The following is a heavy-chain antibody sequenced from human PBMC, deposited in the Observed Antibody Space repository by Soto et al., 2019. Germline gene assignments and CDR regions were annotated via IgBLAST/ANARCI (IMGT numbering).Heavy chain of an antibody. CDR3: ARGGRILVTFIDY. CDR2: INTNTGGT. D-gene: IGHD3-16*02. V-gene: IGHV1-2*02. Sequence: ASVKVSCKASGYTFTDYYMHWIRQAPGQGPEYMAWINTNTGGTNHAQEFQGRVTVTRDTSISTAYLDLSSLTSDDTAVYYCARGGRILVTFIDYWGQGTQVTVSS. J-gene: IGHJ4*02. CDR1: GYTFTDYY.